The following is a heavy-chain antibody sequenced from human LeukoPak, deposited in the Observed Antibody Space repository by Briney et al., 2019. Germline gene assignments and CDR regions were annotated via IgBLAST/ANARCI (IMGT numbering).Heavy chain of an antibody. V-gene: IGHV3-7*01. D-gene: IGHD5-18*01. Sequence: GGSLRLSCAASGFTFSSCWMTWVRQAPGKGLEWVANIKEDGSKKNYVDSVKGRFTISRDNSKNTLYLQMNSLRAEDTAVYYCAKDSTPMALYFDYWGQGTLVTVSS. CDR1: GFTFSSCW. CDR2: IKEDGSKK. J-gene: IGHJ4*02. CDR3: AKDSTPMALYFDY.